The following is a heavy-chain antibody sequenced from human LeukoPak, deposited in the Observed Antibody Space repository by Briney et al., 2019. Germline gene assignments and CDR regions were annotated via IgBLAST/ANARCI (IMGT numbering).Heavy chain of an antibody. J-gene: IGHJ4*02. D-gene: IGHD3-22*01. CDR3: AKDLLGYYDSSGYSPFGY. Sequence: GGSLRLSCAASGLTFSSYATSWVRHAPGEGREWVSAISGSGGSTYYADSVKGRFTISRDNSKNTLYLQMNSLRAEDTAVYYCAKDLLGYYDSSGYSPFGYWGQGTLVTVSS. CDR2: ISGSGGST. CDR1: GLTFSSYA. V-gene: IGHV3-23*01.